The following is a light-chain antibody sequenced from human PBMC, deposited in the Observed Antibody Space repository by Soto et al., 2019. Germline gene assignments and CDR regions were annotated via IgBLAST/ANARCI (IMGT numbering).Light chain of an antibody. J-gene: IGLJ1*01. CDR3: SSYAGRETGV. CDR1: SNDIGAYNY. Sequence: QSALTQPPSASGSPGQSVTISCTGTSNDIGAYNYVSWYQQYPGKAPKLIIYEVCRRPSGVPDRFSGSKSGNTASLTVSGLQPEDEADYYCSSYAGRETGVFGTGTKLTVL. CDR2: EVC. V-gene: IGLV2-8*01.